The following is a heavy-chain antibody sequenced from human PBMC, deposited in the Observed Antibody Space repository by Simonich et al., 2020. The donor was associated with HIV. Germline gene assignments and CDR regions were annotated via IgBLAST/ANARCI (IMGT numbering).Heavy chain of an antibody. CDR3: ASGGSISSVWADDY. D-gene: IGHD3-16*01. J-gene: IGHJ4*02. CDR1: GFTFSSYA. Sequence: QVQLVESGGGVVQPGRSLRLSCAASGFTFSSYAMHWVRQAPGKGLEWVAVITYDGSNNYYADSVKGRFTISRDNSKNTLYLQMNSLRAEDTAVYYCASGGSISSVWADDYWGQGTLVTVSS. V-gene: IGHV3-30*07. CDR2: ITYDGSNN.